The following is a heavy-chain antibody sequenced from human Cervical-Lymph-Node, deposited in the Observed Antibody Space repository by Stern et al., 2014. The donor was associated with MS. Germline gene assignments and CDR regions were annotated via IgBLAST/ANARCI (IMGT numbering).Heavy chain of an antibody. D-gene: IGHD2-21*01. Sequence: VQLVQSGADVKKPGASLKVSCQASGYTFTDYYMQWVRPAPGQGLEWMGWIHPNSGDTNYARKFQGRVTLTRDTSINTAYLELSRLTYDDTAVYYCARGLATALIADFWGQGTLVTVS. CDR1: GYTFTDYY. V-gene: IGHV1-2*02. J-gene: IGHJ4*02. CDR3: ARGLATALIADF. CDR2: IHPNSGDT.